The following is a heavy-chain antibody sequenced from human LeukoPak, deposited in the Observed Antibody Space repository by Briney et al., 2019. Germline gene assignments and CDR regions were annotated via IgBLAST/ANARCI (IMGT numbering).Heavy chain of an antibody. CDR3: EIYCSNSSGIDRDY. V-gene: IGHV1-2*02. D-gene: IGHD2-2*01. Sequence: ASVKVSCKASRYTFTVYYVHWVRHAPGQGPEWAGWINPNTGDTKYAQKFQGRVTMTGDTPISTAYMGLARLRSDDTAVYYCEIYCSNSSGIDRDYWGQGTLVTVSS. CDR1: RYTFTVYY. J-gene: IGHJ4*02. CDR2: INPNTGDT.